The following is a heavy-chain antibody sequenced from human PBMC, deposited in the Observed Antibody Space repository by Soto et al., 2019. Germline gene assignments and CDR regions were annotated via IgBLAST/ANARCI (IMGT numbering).Heavy chain of an antibody. CDR2: ISYDGTKT. CDR1: GFTFNSYG. J-gene: IGHJ3*02. Sequence: QVQLVESGGGVVQPGRSLRLSCAASGFTFNSYGMHWVRQAPGKGLEWVAVISYDGTKTYYADSVKGPFTISRDNSKNTLYLQMTSLRAEDTAVYYCAKDQLPIIVADAASDIWGQGTMVIVSS. V-gene: IGHV3-30*18. D-gene: IGHD3-22*01. CDR3: AKDQLPIIVADAASDI.